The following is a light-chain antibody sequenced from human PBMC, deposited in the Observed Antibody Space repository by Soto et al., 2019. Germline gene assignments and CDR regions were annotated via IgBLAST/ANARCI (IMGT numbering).Light chain of an antibody. CDR3: QQYNSYSQGT. CDR2: KAS. J-gene: IGKJ1*01. CDR1: QSISSW. V-gene: IGKV1-5*03. Sequence: DIQITQSPSTLSASVGDRVTITCRASQSISSWLAWYQQKPGKAPKLLIYKASSLESGVPSRFSGSGSGTEFTLTISSLQPDDFATYYCQQYNSYSQGTFGQGTKVDIK.